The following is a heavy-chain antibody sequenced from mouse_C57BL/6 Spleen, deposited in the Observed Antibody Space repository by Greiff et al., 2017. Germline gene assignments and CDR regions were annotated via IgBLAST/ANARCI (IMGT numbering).Heavy chain of an antibody. J-gene: IGHJ2*01. Sequence: QVQLKESGPELVKPGASVKISCKASGYAFSSSWMNWVKQRPGKGLEWIGRIYPGDGDTNYNGKFKGKATLTADKSSSTAYMQLSSLTSEDSAVYFCARDYGSRRIFDYWGQGTTLTVSS. CDR1: GYAFSSSW. CDR2: IYPGDGDT. D-gene: IGHD1-1*01. CDR3: ARDYGSRRIFDY. V-gene: IGHV1-82*01.